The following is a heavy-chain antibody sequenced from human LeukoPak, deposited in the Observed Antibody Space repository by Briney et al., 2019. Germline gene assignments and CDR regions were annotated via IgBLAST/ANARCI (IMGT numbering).Heavy chain of an antibody. V-gene: IGHV3-48*03. Sequence: GGSLRLSCAASGFTFSSFEMHWVRQVPGKGLEWVSYISNRGITTYYADSVKGRFTVSRDNAKNSLFLQMNSLRVEDTAVYFCARGAASGTVYFDYWGQGTLVTVSS. J-gene: IGHJ4*02. CDR2: ISNRGITT. CDR3: ARGAASGTVYFDY. CDR1: GFTFSSFE. D-gene: IGHD6-13*01.